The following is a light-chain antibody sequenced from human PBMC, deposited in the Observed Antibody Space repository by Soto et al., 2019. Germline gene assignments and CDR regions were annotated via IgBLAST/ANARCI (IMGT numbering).Light chain of an antibody. CDR3: QQYYSTPPT. CDR2: WAS. Sequence: DIVITQSPYSLAVSPGERATLNCECRLSVLYSSNNKNYLAWYQQKPGQPPKLLIYWASTRESGVPDRFSGSGSGTDFTLTISSLQAEDVAVYYCQQYYSTPPTFGQGTKVDIK. V-gene: IGKV4-1*01. J-gene: IGKJ1*01. CDR1: LSVLYSSNNKNY.